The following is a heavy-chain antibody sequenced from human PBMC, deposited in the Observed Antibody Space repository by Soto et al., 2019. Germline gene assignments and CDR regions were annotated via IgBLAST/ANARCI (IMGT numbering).Heavy chain of an antibody. CDR2: INHSGST. CDR3: ARYVAATGLDYFDY. Sequence: SETLSLTCAVYVGSLSGYYWSWIRQPPGKGLEWIGEINHSGSTNYNPSLKSRVTISVDTSKNQFSLKLSSVTAADTAVYYCARYVAATGLDYFDYWGQGTLVTVSS. D-gene: IGHD2-15*01. V-gene: IGHV4-34*01. CDR1: VGSLSGYY. J-gene: IGHJ4*02.